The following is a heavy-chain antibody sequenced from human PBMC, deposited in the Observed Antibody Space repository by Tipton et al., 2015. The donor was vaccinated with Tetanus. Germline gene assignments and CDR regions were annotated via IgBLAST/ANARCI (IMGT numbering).Heavy chain of an antibody. CDR2: IYYSGTT. V-gene: IGHV4-30-4*01. D-gene: IGHD5-18*01. CDR3: ARVFTRGYTYGTTFDY. J-gene: IGHJ4*02. CDR1: GGSISSGDYY. Sequence: TLSLTCNVSGGSISSGDYYWSWIRQPPGKGLEWIGYIYYSGTTYYNPSLKSRVTISVDTSNNQFSLKVTSVTAADTAVYYCARVFTRGYTYGTTFDYWGQGTLVTVSS.